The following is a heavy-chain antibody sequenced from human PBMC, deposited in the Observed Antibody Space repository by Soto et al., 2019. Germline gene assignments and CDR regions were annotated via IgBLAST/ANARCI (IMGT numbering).Heavy chain of an antibody. J-gene: IGHJ4*02. CDR1: GFTFTTYA. V-gene: IGHV3-23*01. Sequence: EVQLLESGGALVQPGGSLRLSCAASGFTFTTYAMSWVRQAPGKGLEWVSTINNIGGSTYHADSVKGRFSISRDNSKNTVYLQLNSLRDEDTAVYYSAIIGSSSWRESDYWGQGTLVPVSS. CDR3: AIIGSSSWRESDY. D-gene: IGHD6-13*01. CDR2: INNIGGST.